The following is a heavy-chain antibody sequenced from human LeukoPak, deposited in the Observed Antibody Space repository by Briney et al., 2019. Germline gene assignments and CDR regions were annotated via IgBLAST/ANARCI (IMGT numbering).Heavy chain of an antibody. Sequence: ASVKVSCKASGYTFTGYYMHWVRQAPGQGLEWMGWINPNSGGTNYAQKFQGWVTMTRDTSISTAYMELSRLRSDDTAVYYCARAGLRYFDWLLSHHDAFDIWGQGTMVTVSS. CDR3: ARAGLRYFDWLLSHHDAFDI. CDR1: GYTFTGYY. D-gene: IGHD3-9*01. CDR2: INPNSGGT. V-gene: IGHV1-2*04. J-gene: IGHJ3*02.